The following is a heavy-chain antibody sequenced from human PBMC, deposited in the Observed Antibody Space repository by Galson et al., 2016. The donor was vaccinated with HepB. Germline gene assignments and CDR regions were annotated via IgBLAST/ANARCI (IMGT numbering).Heavy chain of an antibody. CDR3: ATGSGSSSREYYYYYYGMDV. CDR2: SDPENGET. J-gene: IGHJ6*02. Sequence: SVKVSCKVSGYTLNEVCIHWVRQAPGKGLEWMGGSDPENGETIYAQKFQGRVTMTEDTSTDTAYMELSSLRSEDTAVYYCATGSGSSSREYYYYYYGMDVWGQGTTVTVSS. CDR1: GYTLNEVC. D-gene: IGHD6-6*01. V-gene: IGHV1-24*01.